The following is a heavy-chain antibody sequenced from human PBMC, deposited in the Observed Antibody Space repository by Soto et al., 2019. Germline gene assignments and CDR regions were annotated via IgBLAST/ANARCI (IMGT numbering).Heavy chain of an antibody. V-gene: IGHV1-46*01. CDR3: ARDSFLPTYYYDSSGYYTLPY. CDR1: GYTFTSYY. CDR2: INPSGGST. D-gene: IGHD3-22*01. J-gene: IGHJ4*02. Sequence: AASVKVSCKASGYTFTSYYMHWVRQAPGQGLEWMGIINPSGGSTSYAQKFQGRVTMTRDTSTSTVYMELSSLRSEDTAVYYCARDSFLPTYYYDSSGYYTLPYWGQGTLVTVSS.